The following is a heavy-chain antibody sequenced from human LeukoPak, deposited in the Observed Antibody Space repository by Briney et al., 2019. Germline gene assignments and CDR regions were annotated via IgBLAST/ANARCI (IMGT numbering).Heavy chain of an antibody. Sequence: SVKVSCKASGGTFSSYTISWVRQAPGQGLEGMGRIFPILGIANYAQKFQGRGTITADKSTSTAYMELSSLRSEDTAVYYCARDGHSSSWYSTWFDPWGQGTLVTVSS. CDR3: ARDGHSSSWYSTWFDP. J-gene: IGHJ5*02. D-gene: IGHD6-13*01. CDR2: IFPILGIA. V-gene: IGHV1-69*04. CDR1: GGTFSSYT.